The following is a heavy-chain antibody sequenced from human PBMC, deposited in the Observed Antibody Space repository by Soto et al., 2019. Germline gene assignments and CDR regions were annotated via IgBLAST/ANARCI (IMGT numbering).Heavy chain of an antibody. CDR1: GFTFSNYN. V-gene: IGHV3-21*01. J-gene: IGHJ4*02. D-gene: IGHD2-8*01. CDR2: ISSSSGFI. CDR3: ARGYGYCTSGICVGLGDY. Sequence: EVQLVESGGGLVKPGGSLRLSCAASGFTFSNYNMNWVRQAPGKRLECVSSISSSSGFISYTDSVKGRFTISRDNAKNSLYLQMNSLRAEDTAVYFCARGYGYCTSGICVGLGDYWGQGTLVTVSS.